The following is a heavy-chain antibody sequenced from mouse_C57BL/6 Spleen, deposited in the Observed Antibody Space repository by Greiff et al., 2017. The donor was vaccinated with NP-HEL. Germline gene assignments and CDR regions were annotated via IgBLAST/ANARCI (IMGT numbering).Heavy chain of an antibody. CDR3: ARGGYGNHEGWFAY. CDR2: IDPSDSYT. CDR1: GYTFTSYW. J-gene: IGHJ3*01. Sequence: QVQLQQSGAELVMPGASVKLSCKASGYTFTSYWMHWVKQRPGQGLEWIGEIDPSDSYTNYNQKFKGKSTLTVDKSSSTAYMQLSSLTSEDSAVYYCARGGYGNHEGWFAYWGQGTLVTVSA. D-gene: IGHD2-1*01. V-gene: IGHV1-69*01.